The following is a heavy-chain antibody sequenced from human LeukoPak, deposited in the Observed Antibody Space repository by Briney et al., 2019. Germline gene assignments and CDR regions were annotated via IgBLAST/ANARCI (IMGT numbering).Heavy chain of an antibody. CDR3: ARVGRYCSGGSCYSFSDWFDP. CDR2: ISAYNGNT. V-gene: IGHV1-18*01. Sequence: ASVKVSCKASGYTFTSYGVSWVRQAPGQGLECMGWISAYNGNTSYAQKLEGRVTMTTDTSTSTAYMELRSLRSDDTAVYYCARVGRYCSGGSCYSFSDWFDPWGQGTLVTVSS. J-gene: IGHJ5*02. D-gene: IGHD2-15*01. CDR1: GYTFTSYG.